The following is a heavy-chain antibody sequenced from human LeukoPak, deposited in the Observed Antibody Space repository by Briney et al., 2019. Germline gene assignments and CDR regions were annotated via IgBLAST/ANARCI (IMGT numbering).Heavy chain of an antibody. D-gene: IGHD3-10*01. CDR3: ARVAFTMVRGRLNWFDP. J-gene: IGHJ5*02. Sequence: SETLSLTCTVSGGSISSGDYYWSWIRQPPGKGLEWIGYIYYSGSTYYNPSLKSRVTISVDTSKNQFSLKLSSVTAADTAVYYCARVAFTMVRGRLNWFDPWGQGTLVTVSS. CDR2: IYYSGST. V-gene: IGHV4-30-4*01. CDR1: GGSISSGDYY.